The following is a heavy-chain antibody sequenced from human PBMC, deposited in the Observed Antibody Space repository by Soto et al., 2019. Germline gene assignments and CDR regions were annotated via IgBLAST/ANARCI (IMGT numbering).Heavy chain of an antibody. V-gene: IGHV3-15*01. CDR2: IKSKTDGGTT. Sequence: GGSLRLSCAASGFTFSNAWMSWVRQAPGKGLEWVGRIKSKTDGGTTDYAAPVKGRFTISRDDSKNTLYLQMNSLKTEDTAVYYCTTDPPTDDYYYYMDVWGKGTTVTVSS. D-gene: IGHD2-21*02. CDR3: TTDPPTDDYYYYMDV. CDR1: GFTFSNAW. J-gene: IGHJ6*03.